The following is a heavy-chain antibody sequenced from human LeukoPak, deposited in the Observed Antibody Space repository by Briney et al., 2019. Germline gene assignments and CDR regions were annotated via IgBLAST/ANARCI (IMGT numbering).Heavy chain of an antibody. CDR2: IYTSGST. V-gene: IGHV4-61*02. Sequence: PSQTLSLACTVSGGSISSGSYYWSWIRQPAGKGLEWIGRIYTSGSTNYNPSLKSRVTISVDTSKNQFSLKLSSVTAADTAVYYCASTYYYDSSGYSGDDYWGQGTLVTVSS. CDR1: GGSISSGSYY. J-gene: IGHJ4*02. CDR3: ASTYYYDSSGYSGDDY. D-gene: IGHD3-22*01.